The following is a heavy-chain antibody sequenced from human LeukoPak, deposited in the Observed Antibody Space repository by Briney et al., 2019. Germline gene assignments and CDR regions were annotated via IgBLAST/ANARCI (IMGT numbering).Heavy chain of an antibody. V-gene: IGHV3-33*01. D-gene: IGHD1-26*01. Sequence: GGSLRLSCAASGFTFSSYGMHWVRQAPGKGLEWVAVIWYDGSSKYYADSVKGRFTISRDNSKNTLYLQMNSLRAEDTAVYYCARASDYYDYYYYGMDVWGQGTTVTVSS. J-gene: IGHJ6*02. CDR1: GFTFSSYG. CDR3: ARASDYYDYYYYGMDV. CDR2: IWYDGSSK.